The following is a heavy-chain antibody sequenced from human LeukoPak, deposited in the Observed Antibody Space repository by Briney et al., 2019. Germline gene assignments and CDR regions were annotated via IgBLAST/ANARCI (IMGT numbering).Heavy chain of an antibody. J-gene: IGHJ5*02. Sequence: SETLSLTCTVSGGSISSYYWSWIRQPPGKGLEWIGYIYYGGSTNYNPSLKSRLSISLDTSKNQFSLKLSSVTAADTAVYYCARRPGGLQDWLDPWGQGTLVTVSS. CDR2: IYYGGST. CDR1: GGSISSYY. V-gene: IGHV4-59*08. CDR3: ARRPGGLQDWLDP. D-gene: IGHD2-15*01.